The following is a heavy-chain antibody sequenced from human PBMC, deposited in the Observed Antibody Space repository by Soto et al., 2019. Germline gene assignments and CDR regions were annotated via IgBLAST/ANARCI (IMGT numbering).Heavy chain of an antibody. CDR2: IYYSGST. CDR3: ARVAAAGTFDY. J-gene: IGHJ4*02. Sequence: SETLSLTCTVSGGSISRYYWSWSRQPPGKGLEWIGYIYYSGSTNYNPSLKSRVTISVDTSKNQFSLKLSSVTAADTAVYYCARVAAAGTFDYWGQGTLVTVSS. V-gene: IGHV4-59*01. CDR1: GGSISRYY. D-gene: IGHD6-13*01.